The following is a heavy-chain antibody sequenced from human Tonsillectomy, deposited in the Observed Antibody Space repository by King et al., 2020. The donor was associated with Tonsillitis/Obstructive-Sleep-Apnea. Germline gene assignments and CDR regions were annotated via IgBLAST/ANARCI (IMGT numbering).Heavy chain of an antibody. CDR1: GASIRSSTYY. CDR3: ARHRPEGTVAGWFDP. V-gene: IGHV4-39*01. J-gene: IGHJ5*02. Sequence: QLQESGPGLVKPSETLSLTCTVSGASIRSSTYYWGWIRQPPGKGLEWIGSIYNSGRTYYSPFLKSRVTISVDTSNNHFSLNLTSVTATDTAMYYCARHRPEGTVAGWFDPWGQGTLVTVSS. D-gene: IGHD6-19*01. CDR2: IYNSGRT.